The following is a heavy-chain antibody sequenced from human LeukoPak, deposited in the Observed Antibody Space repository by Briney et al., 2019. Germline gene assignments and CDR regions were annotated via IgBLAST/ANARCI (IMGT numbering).Heavy chain of an antibody. CDR3: ASAIVVVPAATDWDFDY. CDR2: ISGSGGST. J-gene: IGHJ4*02. Sequence: GGSLRLSCAASGFTFSSYGMHWVRQAPGKGLEWVSAISGSGGSTYYADSVKGRFTISRDNSKNTLYLQMNSLRAEDTAVYYCASAIVVVPAATDWDFDYWGQGTLVTVSS. CDR1: GFTFSSYG. D-gene: IGHD2-2*01. V-gene: IGHV3-23*01.